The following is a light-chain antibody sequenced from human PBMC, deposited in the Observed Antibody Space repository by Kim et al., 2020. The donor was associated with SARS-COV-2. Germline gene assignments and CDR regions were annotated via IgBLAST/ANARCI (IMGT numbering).Light chain of an antibody. CDR2: MAS. CDR3: QQYNSYIWT. Sequence: ASVGDRVTITCRASQSVNTWLAWYQQKPGKAPKVLIYMASNLESGLPSRFSGSGSGTEFTLTISSLQPDDFATYYCQQYNSYIWTFGQGTKVDIK. V-gene: IGKV1-5*03. CDR1: QSVNTW. J-gene: IGKJ1*01.